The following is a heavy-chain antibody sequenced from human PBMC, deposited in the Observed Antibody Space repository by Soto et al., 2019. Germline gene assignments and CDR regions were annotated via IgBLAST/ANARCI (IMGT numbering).Heavy chain of an antibody. Sequence: GASVKVSCKASGYTFTSYFMHWVRQAPGQGLEWMGIINPSGGSTSYAQKFQGRVTMTRDTSTSTVYMELSSLRSEDTALYYCARDKNRYSSGWSAFDYWGQGTLVTVSS. D-gene: IGHD6-19*01. CDR3: ARDKNRYSSGWSAFDY. CDR1: GYTFTSYF. V-gene: IGHV1-46*01. CDR2: INPSGGST. J-gene: IGHJ4*02.